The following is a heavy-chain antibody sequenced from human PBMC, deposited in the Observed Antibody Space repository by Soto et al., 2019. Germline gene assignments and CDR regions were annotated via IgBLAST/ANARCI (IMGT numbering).Heavy chain of an antibody. CDR2: ISGGTTST. CDR3: VKVASTSSVGYYWHAMDA. D-gene: IGHD6-6*01. Sequence: DVHLVESGGGLTQPGGSLRLSCVASGIALEDYAMHWVRQVPGQGLEWVSGISGGTTSTYYADSVKGRFTISRDNSKNTLYLQMNSLRAGDAAIYFCVKVASTSSVGYYWHAMDAWGQGTTVTVSS. CDR1: GIALEDYA. J-gene: IGHJ6*02. V-gene: IGHV3-23*04.